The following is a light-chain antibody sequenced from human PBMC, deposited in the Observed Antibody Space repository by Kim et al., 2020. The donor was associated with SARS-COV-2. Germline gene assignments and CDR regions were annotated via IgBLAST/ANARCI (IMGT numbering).Light chain of an antibody. CDR1: RDIHTY. CDR2: AAY. J-gene: IGKJ2*01. Sequence: AHSAEGVNVTCRASRDIHTYVAWYQRKPGKPPKPLNYAAYDCQIGVPWMSSSSGSGTDVTHSIRCLQSEDFAAYSTQQYYEHPSPFGQGTKLEI. V-gene: IGKV1-8*01. CDR3: QQYYEHPSP.